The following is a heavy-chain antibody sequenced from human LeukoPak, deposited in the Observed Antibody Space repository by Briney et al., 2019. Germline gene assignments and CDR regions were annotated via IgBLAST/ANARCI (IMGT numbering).Heavy chain of an antibody. CDR3: ARTSIAAREADY. V-gene: IGHV3-30*14. D-gene: IGHD6-6*01. J-gene: IGHJ4*02. Sequence: GGSLRLSCAASGFTFHSHAMHWVRQTPGKGLEWVTFISYDGSIKYYADSVKGRFTISRDNSKNTLYLQMGSLRAEDMAVYYCARTSIAAREADYWGQGTLVTVSS. CDR2: ISYDGSIK. CDR1: GFTFHSHA.